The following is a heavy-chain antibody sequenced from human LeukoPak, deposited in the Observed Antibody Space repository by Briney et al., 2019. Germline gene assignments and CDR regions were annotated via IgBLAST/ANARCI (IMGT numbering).Heavy chain of an antibody. J-gene: IGHJ4*02. V-gene: IGHV3-23*01. CDR3: AKMGLSSYYYDSSGYYVEFYC. CDR2: ISGSASST. Sequence: GGSLRLSCAASRFTFNNYAMSWVRQPPGKGLEWVSDISGSASSTYNADSVKGRFTISRDNSENTLYLQMNTLRAEDTAVYYGAKMGLSSYYYDSSGYYVEFYCWGQGALVTVSS. D-gene: IGHD3-22*01. CDR1: RFTFNNYA.